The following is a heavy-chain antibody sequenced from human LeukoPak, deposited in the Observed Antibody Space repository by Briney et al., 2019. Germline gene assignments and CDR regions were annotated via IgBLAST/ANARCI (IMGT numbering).Heavy chain of an antibody. CDR1: GGSFSSGSYY. V-gene: IGHV4-61*01. CDR2: LYYSGST. D-gene: IGHD3-10*01. CDR3: ARDKGSGLDYYYYYGMDV. J-gene: IGHJ6*04. Sequence: SETLSLTCTVSGGSFSSGSYYWSWIRQPPGKGLEWNGYLYYSGSTNYNPSLKSRVTISVDTSKNQFFLKLSSVTAADTAVYYCARDKGSGLDYYYYYGMDVWGKGTTVTVSS.